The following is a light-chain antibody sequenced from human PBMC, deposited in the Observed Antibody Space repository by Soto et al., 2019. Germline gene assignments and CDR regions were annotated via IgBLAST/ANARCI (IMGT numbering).Light chain of an antibody. CDR3: QQYNNGPSWT. Sequence: DILLTKSPSTLSSSPRERATLTCRSSHNVGSRLAWYQHKPGQAPRLLIYGASTRATGIPARSSGSGSGTEFTLTISSLQSEDFAVDYCQQYNNGPSWTVGQGSKVDIK. V-gene: IGKV3-15*01. CDR1: HNVGSR. CDR2: GAS. J-gene: IGKJ1*01.